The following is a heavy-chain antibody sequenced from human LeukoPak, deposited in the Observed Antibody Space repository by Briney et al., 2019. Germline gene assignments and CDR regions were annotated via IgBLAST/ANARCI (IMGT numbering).Heavy chain of an antibody. CDR2: INPNSGGI. Sequence: EASVKVSCKASGYTFTGYYMHWVRQAPGQGLEWMGWINPNSGGINSAQKFQGRVTMTRDTSISTAYMELSRLRSDDTAVYYCARAEGYSSSWGLDYWGQGTLVTVSS. D-gene: IGHD6-13*01. CDR1: GYTFTGYY. J-gene: IGHJ4*02. CDR3: ARAEGYSSSWGLDY. V-gene: IGHV1-2*02.